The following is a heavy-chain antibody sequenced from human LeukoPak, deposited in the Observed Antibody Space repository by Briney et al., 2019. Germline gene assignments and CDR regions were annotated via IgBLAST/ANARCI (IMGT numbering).Heavy chain of an antibody. CDR3: ARDGYCDSSGYRTYYYYMDV. CDR1: GCSFSSYY. Sequence: PSETLSLTCTASGCSFSSYYWSWVRQPPGKGLEWIGYINYSGGTNYYPSLKSRVTISVDTSKNQFSLKLSSVTAADTAVYYCARDGYCDSSGYRTYYYYMDVWGKGTTVTVSS. D-gene: IGHD3-22*01. V-gene: IGHV4-59*01. J-gene: IGHJ6*03. CDR2: INYSGGT.